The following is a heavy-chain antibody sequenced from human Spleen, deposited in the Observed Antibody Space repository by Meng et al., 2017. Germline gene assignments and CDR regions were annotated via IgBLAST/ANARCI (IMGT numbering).Heavy chain of an antibody. CDR1: GGSISSYY. CDR3: ARDSGWIQSSLDV. CDR2: IYYSGST. Sequence: SETLSLTCTVSGGSISSYYWSWIRQPPGKGLEWIGYIYYSGSTNYNPSLKSRVTISVDTSKNQFSLKLSSVTAADTAVYYCARDSGWIQSSLDVWGQGTTVTVSS. J-gene: IGHJ6*02. V-gene: IGHV4-59*01. D-gene: IGHD5-18*01.